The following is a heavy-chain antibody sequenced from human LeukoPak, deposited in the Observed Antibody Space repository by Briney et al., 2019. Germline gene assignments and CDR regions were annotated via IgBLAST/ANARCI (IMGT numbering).Heavy chain of an antibody. J-gene: IGHJ4*02. CDR3: AKDRARDRGDYYFDY. V-gene: IGHV3-23*01. Sequence: GGSLRLSCAASGFTFHSYAMNWVRQAPGKGLEWVSVISGSVGTTYYAASVKGRFTISRDKSRNTLYLHMNSLRAEDTAIYYCAKDRARDRGDYYFDYWGQGTLVTVSS. CDR2: ISGSVGTT. CDR1: GFTFHSYA. D-gene: IGHD2-21*02.